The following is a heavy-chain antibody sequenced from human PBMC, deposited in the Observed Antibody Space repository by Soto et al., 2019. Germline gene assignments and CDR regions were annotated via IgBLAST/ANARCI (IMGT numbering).Heavy chain of an antibody. Sequence: SETLPLTCTVAGVYMSSYYCSWIRQPPGKGLEWIGYIYYSGSTNYNPSLKSRVTISVDTSKNQFSLKLSSVTAADTAVYYCARVNDFWSGYPLSWFDPWGQGTLVTVSS. J-gene: IGHJ5*02. D-gene: IGHD3-3*01. CDR2: IYYSGST. V-gene: IGHV4-59*01. CDR3: ARVNDFWSGYPLSWFDP. CDR1: GVYMSSYY.